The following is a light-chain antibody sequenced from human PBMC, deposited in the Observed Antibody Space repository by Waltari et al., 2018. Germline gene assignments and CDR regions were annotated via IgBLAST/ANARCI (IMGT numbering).Light chain of an antibody. CDR1: SSDVGGYNY. V-gene: IGLV2-11*01. Sequence: QSALTQPRSLSGSPGQSVTISCTGTSSDVGGYNYVSWYQLHPGRAPKLIILDVDKRPSGVPDRFFGSKSGNTASLTISGLQADDESDFYCCSYAASVHWLFGGGTKVTVL. J-gene: IGLJ3*02. CDR2: DVD. CDR3: CSYAASVHWL.